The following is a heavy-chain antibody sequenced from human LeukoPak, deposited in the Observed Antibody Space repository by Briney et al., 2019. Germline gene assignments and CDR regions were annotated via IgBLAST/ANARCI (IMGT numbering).Heavy chain of an antibody. V-gene: IGHV3-11*01. CDR3: ARDGYNYFDF. Sequence: GSLRLSCAASGFTFRNYYMIWIRQAPGKGLEWLSYISSNGNTVYYADSVRGRFTVSRDNVKNSLFVEMNSLRVEDTAVYYCARDGYNYFDFWGQGTLVTVSS. CDR2: ISSNGNTV. J-gene: IGHJ4*02. D-gene: IGHD1-1*01. CDR1: GFTFRNYY.